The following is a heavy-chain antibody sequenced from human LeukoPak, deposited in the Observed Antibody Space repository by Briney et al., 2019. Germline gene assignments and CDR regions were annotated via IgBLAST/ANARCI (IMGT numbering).Heavy chain of an antibody. J-gene: IGHJ4*02. CDR1: GGSISSSSYY. CDR2: IYYSGST. V-gene: IGHV4-39*01. D-gene: IGHD3-3*01. CDR3: ARVSLRITIFGVVTRLFDY. Sequence: SETLCLTCTVSGGSISSSSYYWGWIRQPPGKGLEWIGSIYYSGSTYYNPSLKSRVTISVDTSKNQFSLKLSSVTAADTAVYYCARVSLRITIFGVVTRLFDYWGQGTLVTVSS.